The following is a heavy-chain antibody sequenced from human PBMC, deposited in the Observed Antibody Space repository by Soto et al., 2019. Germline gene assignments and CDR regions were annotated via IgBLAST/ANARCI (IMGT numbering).Heavy chain of an antibody. D-gene: IGHD6-6*01. CDR3: ARDQGAARRNYYYGMDV. Sequence: QVQLVQSGAEVKKPGSSVKVSCKASGGTFSSYAISWVRQAPGQGLEWMGGIIPIFGTANYAQKFQGRVTITADESTSTAYMELSSLRSEDTAMYYCARDQGAARRNYYYGMDVWGQGTTVTVSS. J-gene: IGHJ6*02. CDR1: GGTFSSYA. V-gene: IGHV1-69*01. CDR2: IIPIFGTA.